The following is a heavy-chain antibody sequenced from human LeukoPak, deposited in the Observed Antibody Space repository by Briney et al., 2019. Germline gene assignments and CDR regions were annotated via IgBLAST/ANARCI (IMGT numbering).Heavy chain of an antibody. CDR3: ATLDGDYVSY. D-gene: IGHD4-17*01. V-gene: IGHV3-74*01. Sequence: PGGSLRLSCAASGFTFDDYAMHWVRQAPGKGLVWVSRINSDGSSTSYADSVKGRFTISRDNAKNTLYLQMNSLRAEDTAVYYCATLDGDYVSYWGQGTLVTVSS. CDR2: INSDGSST. J-gene: IGHJ4*02. CDR1: GFTFDDYA.